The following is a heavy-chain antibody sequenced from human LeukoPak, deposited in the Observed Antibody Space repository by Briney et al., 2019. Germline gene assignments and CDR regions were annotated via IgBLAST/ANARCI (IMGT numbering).Heavy chain of an antibody. CDR1: GFTFSSYA. CDR3: ARKYYDFWSGYSPYFDY. D-gene: IGHD3-3*01. J-gene: IGHJ4*02. Sequence: GGSLRLSCAASGFTFSSYAMSWVRQAPGKGLEWVSAISGSGGSTYYADSVKGRFTISRDNSKNTLYLQMNSLRAEDTAVYYCARKYYDFWSGYSPYFDYWGQGTLVTVPS. CDR2: ISGSGGST. V-gene: IGHV3-23*01.